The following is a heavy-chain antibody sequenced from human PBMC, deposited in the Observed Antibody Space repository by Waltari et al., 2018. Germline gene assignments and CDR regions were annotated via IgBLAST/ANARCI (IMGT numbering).Heavy chain of an antibody. J-gene: IGHJ4*02. CDR3: ARDMASSSSPQRIFDS. D-gene: IGHD6-6*01. CDR1: GFSFRYYS. V-gene: IGHV3-21*01. Sequence: EVQLVESGGGLVKPGGSRGLPCSASGFSFRYYSMNWVRQAPGEGLEWVSSVSTNSRYIHYADSIKGRFTVSRDNTKNSLYLQMNGLRAEDTAVYYCARDMASSSSPQRIFDSWGQGTLVTVSS. CDR2: VSTNSRYI.